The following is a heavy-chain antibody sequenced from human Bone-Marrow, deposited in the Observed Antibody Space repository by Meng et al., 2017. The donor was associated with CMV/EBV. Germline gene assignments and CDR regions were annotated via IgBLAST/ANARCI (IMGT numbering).Heavy chain of an antibody. V-gene: IGHV4-34*01. CDR3: ARVGLNYGLDY. CDR1: GGSFSGYY. J-gene: IGHJ4*02. Sequence: GSLRLSCAVYGGSFSGYYWSWIRQPPGKGLEWIGEISQSGSTNYNPSLKSRVTMSVDTSKNQFSLQLSSVTAADTAVYYCARVGLNYGLDYWGQGTLVNVSS. D-gene: IGHD4-11*01. CDR2: ISQSGST.